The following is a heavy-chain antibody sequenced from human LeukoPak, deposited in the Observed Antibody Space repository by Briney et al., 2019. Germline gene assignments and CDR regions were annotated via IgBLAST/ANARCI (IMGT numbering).Heavy chain of an antibody. CDR3: ARHALYDFWSGRTHYFDY. V-gene: IGHV4-34*01. Sequence: SETLSLTCAVYGGSFSGYYWSWIRQPPGKGLEWIGEINHSGSTNYNPSLKSRVTISVDTSKNQFSLKLSSVTAADTAVYYCARHALYDFWSGRTHYFDYWGQGTLVTVSS. CDR1: GGSFSGYY. D-gene: IGHD3-3*01. CDR2: INHSGST. J-gene: IGHJ4*02.